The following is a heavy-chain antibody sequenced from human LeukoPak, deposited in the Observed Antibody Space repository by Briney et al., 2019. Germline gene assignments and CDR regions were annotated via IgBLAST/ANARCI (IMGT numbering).Heavy chain of an antibody. D-gene: IGHD2-2*01. J-gene: IGHJ4*02. CDR3: ASGRTDIVVVPATLRNYYFDY. V-gene: IGHV1-24*01. Sequence: GASVKLSCEVSGYTVSELSMHWVRQSPGKGLEWVGGFHREGGETIYAQKFQGRVTMSEDTSTDTVYRELSSVRSEDTAVYYCASGRTDIVVVPATLRNYYFDYWGQGTLVTVSS. CDR2: FHREGGET. CDR1: GYTVSELS.